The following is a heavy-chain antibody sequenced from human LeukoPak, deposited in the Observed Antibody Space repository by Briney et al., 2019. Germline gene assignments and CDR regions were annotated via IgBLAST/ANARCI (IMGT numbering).Heavy chain of an antibody. Sequence: PGGSLRLSCAASGFTFSSYGMHWVRQTPGKGLAWVAFIRYDGSNKYYADSVKGRFTISRDNSKNTLYLQMNSLRAEDTAVYYCAKVLYYDFWSGYYTAFDYWGQGTLVTVSS. D-gene: IGHD3-3*01. CDR2: IRYDGSNK. J-gene: IGHJ4*02. V-gene: IGHV3-30*02. CDR1: GFTFSSYG. CDR3: AKVLYYDFWSGYYTAFDY.